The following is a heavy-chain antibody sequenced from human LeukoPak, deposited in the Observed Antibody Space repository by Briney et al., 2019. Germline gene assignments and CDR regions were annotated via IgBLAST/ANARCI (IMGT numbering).Heavy chain of an antibody. J-gene: IGHJ3*02. CDR1: GFTFTSNS. CDR2: ISSSTI. D-gene: IGHD5-12*01. Sequence: GGSLRLSCAASGFTFTSNSMNWVRQAPGKGLEWVSYISSSTIYYADSVKGRFTINRDNAKNSRYLQMNSLRDEDTAVYCGAIDIGDIWGQGTMVTVSS. CDR3: AIDIGDI. V-gene: IGHV3-48*02.